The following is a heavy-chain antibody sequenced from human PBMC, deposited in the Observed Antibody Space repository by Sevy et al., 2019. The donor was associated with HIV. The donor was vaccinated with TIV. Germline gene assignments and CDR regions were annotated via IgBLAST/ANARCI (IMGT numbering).Heavy chain of an antibody. CDR3: ARHDDYGDYHDAFDI. J-gene: IGHJ3*02. Sequence: SETLSLTCTVSGGSISSYYWSWIRQPAGKGLEWIGRIYTSGSTNYNPSLKSRVTMSVDTSKNQFSLKLSSVTAADTAVYYCARHDDYGDYHDAFDIWGQGTMVTASS. CDR1: GGSISSYY. V-gene: IGHV4-4*07. D-gene: IGHD4-17*01. CDR2: IYTSGST.